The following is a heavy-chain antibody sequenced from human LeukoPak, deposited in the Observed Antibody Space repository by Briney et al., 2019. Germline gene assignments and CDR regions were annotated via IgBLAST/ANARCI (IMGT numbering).Heavy chain of an antibody. J-gene: IGHJ2*01. D-gene: IGHD2-15*01. CDR2: IYYSGTT. Sequence: SETLSLTCTVSGGSIRTSSYYWTWLRQPPGEGLEWIGSIYYSGTTYYNPSLKSRVTISVDTSKNQFSLKLSSVTAADTAVYYCARVSRHLGWYFDLWGRGTLVTVSS. CDR3: ARVSRHLGWYFDL. V-gene: IGHV4-39*07. CDR1: GGSIRTSSYY.